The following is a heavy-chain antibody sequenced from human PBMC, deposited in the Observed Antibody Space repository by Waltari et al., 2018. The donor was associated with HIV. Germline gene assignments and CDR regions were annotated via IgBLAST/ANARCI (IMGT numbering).Heavy chain of an antibody. CDR2: IYPADSDT. D-gene: IGHD1-26*01. CDR3: ARVRMGAGDAFDV. CDR1: GYSYSSFW. Sequence: LVTSGAEVKKPGPSLEISSPAPGYSYSSFWIGGVRQTPGKGLELVGIIYPADSDTKYSPTFEGQVTMSRDETVNTAYLQWRRLKSSDTGTYFCARVRMGAGDAFDVWGQGTTVTVSS. V-gene: IGHV5-51*01. J-gene: IGHJ3*01.